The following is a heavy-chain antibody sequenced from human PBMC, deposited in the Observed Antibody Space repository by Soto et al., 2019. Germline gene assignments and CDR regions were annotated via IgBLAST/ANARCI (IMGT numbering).Heavy chain of an antibody. CDR2: IYYSGST. CDR1: GGSISSSSYY. D-gene: IGHD3-10*01. J-gene: IGHJ4*02. V-gene: IGHV4-39*01. Sequence: QLQLQESGPGLVKPSETLSLTCTVSGGSISSSSYYWGWIRQPPGKGLEWIGSIYYSGSTYYNPSLKSRVTISVDTSQTQFSLKLSSVTAADTAVYYCASLWGLGELHYWGQGTLVTVSS. CDR3: ASLWGLGELHY.